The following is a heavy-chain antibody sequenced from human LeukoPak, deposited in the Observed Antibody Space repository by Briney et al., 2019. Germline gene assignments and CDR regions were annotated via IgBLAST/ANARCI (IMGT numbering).Heavy chain of an antibody. Sequence: ASVKVSCEASGYTFTSYDINWVRQATGQGLEWMGWMNPNSGNTGYAQKFQGRVTMTRNTSISTAYMELSSLRSEDTAVYYCARKSLYCSGGSCYRGIDPWGQGTLVTVSS. CDR2: MNPNSGNT. CDR1: GYTFTSYD. J-gene: IGHJ5*02. D-gene: IGHD2-15*01. V-gene: IGHV1-8*01. CDR3: ARKSLYCSGGSCYRGIDP.